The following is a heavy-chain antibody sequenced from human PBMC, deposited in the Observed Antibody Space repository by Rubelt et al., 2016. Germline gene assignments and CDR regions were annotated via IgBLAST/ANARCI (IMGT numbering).Heavy chain of an antibody. CDR3: ARVPGRGQNWYFDL. J-gene: IGHJ2*01. CDR2: IYYRWNT. V-gene: IGHV4-39*07. CDR1: GGSISSSDYY. D-gene: IGHD3-10*01. Sequence: QLQLQESGPGLVQPSETLSLTCTVSGGSISSSDYYWGWIRQPPGKGLEWIGSIYYRWNTYYTPSLKSRVTVALDTANNQFALGLSAVTAADTAVYYCARVPGRGQNWYFDLWGRGTLVTVSS.